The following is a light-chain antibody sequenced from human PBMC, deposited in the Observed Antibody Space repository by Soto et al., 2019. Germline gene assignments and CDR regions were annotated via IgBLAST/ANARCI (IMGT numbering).Light chain of an antibody. Sequence: QSVLTQPASVSGSPGQSITISCTGTSSDVGGYDYVSWYQQHPGKAPKLMIYDVSNRPSGVSNRFSGSKSGNTASLTISGLQAEDEADYYCSSYTISNTLVVFGGGTQLTVL. CDR3: SSYTISNTLVV. J-gene: IGLJ2*01. CDR2: DVS. V-gene: IGLV2-14*03. CDR1: SSDVGGYDY.